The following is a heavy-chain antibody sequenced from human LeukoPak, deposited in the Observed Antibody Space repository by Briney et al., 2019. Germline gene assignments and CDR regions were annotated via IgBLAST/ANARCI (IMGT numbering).Heavy chain of an antibody. CDR2: ISGSGDNT. V-gene: IGHV3-23*01. J-gene: IGHJ6*01. CDR3: AKMKGHPLPKYYMDV. Sequence: GGSLRPSCAASGFTFSGFAMSWVGRTPGKGLEWVSGISGSGDNTLYADSVKGRFTISRDNSKNTLYLEMNSLRAEDTAIYYCAKMKGHPLPKYYMDVWGQGTTVTVSS. CDR1: GFTFSGFA. D-gene: IGHD1-26*01.